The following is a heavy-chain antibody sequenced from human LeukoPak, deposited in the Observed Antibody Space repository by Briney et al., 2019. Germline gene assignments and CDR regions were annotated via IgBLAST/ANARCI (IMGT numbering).Heavy chain of an antibody. CDR2: ISGSGGST. V-gene: IGHV3-23*01. Sequence: GGSLRLSCAASGFTFSSYAMSWVRQAPGKGLEWVSAISGSGGSTYYADSVKGRFTISRDNSKNALYLQMNSLRAEDTAVYYCAKQALPTVTPTQFDYWGQGTLVTVSS. J-gene: IGHJ4*02. D-gene: IGHD4-17*01. CDR3: AKQALPTVTPTQFDY. CDR1: GFTFSSYA.